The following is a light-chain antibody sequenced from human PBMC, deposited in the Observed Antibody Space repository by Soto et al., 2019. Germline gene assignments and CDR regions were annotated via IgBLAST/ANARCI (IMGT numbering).Light chain of an antibody. CDR1: SSDVGAYDY. CDR2: DVK. CDR3: SSYTSSSSVI. Sequence: QSVLTQPASVSGSPGQSIAISCTGTSSDVGAYDYVSWYQRHPGKAPKLMIYDVKYRPSGVSNRFSGSKSGNSASLTISGLQAEDEADYYCSSYTSSSSVIFGGGTQLTVL. J-gene: IGLJ7*01. V-gene: IGLV2-14*01.